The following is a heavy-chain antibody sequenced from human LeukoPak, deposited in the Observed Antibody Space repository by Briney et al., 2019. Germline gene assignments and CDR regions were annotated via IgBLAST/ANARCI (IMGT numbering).Heavy chain of an antibody. V-gene: IGHV3-7*01. D-gene: IGHD1-26*01. CDR1: GFTFSIYW. CDR3: ARVSPLVGGIGV. Sequence: GGSLRLSCAAPGFTFSIYWMSWVRQAPGKGLEWVANIKQDGNEKSYVDSVKGRFTISRDNAKNSLFLQMNSLRAEDTALYYCARVSPLVGGIGVWGQGTLVTVSS. CDR2: IKQDGNEK. J-gene: IGHJ4*02.